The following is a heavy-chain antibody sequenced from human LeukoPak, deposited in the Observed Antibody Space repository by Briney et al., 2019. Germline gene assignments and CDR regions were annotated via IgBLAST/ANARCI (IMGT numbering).Heavy chain of an antibody. CDR2: FDPEDGET. Sequence: ASVKVSCKASGYTFTSYYMHWVRQAPGQGLEWMGGFDPEDGETIYAQKFQGRVTMTEDTSTDTAYMELSSLRSEDTAVYYCATDRSGGATDAFDIWGQGTMVTVSS. D-gene: IGHD3-10*01. J-gene: IGHJ3*02. CDR3: ATDRSGGATDAFDI. CDR1: GYTFTSYY. V-gene: IGHV1-24*01.